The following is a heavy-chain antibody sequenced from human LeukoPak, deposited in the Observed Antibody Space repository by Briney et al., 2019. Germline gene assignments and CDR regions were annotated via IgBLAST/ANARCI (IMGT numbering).Heavy chain of an antibody. Sequence: PGGSLRLSCAASGFTVSSNYMSWVRQAPGKGLEWVSVIYSGGSTYYADSVKGRFTISRDNSKNTLYLQMNSLRAEDTAVYYCASGEYSSSSYYMDVWGKGTTVTVSS. V-gene: IGHV3-53*01. CDR2: IYSGGST. CDR1: GFTVSSNY. J-gene: IGHJ6*03. CDR3: ASGEYSSSSYYMDV. D-gene: IGHD6-6*01.